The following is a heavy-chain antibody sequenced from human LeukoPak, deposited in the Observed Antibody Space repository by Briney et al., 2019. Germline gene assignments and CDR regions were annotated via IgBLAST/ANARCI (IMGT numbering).Heavy chain of an antibody. CDR1: GGSISSYY. Sequence: PSETLSLTCTVSGGSISSYYWSWIRQPPGKGLEWIGYIYYSGSTNYNPSLKSRVTISVDTSKNQFSLKLSSVTAADTAVYYCARDVKGTGVDYWGQGTLVTVSS. V-gene: IGHV4-59*12. CDR2: IYYSGST. D-gene: IGHD1-14*01. J-gene: IGHJ4*02. CDR3: ARDVKGTGVDY.